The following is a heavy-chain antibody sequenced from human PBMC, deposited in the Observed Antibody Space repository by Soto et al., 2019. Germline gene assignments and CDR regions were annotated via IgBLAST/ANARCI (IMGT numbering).Heavy chain of an antibody. CDR1: GYSFTSYW. D-gene: IGHD6-13*01. CDR2: IYPGDSDT. V-gene: IGHV5-51*01. Sequence: GESLKISCKGSGYSFTSYWIGWVRQMPGKGLEWMGIIYPGDSDTRYSPSFQGQVTISADKSISTAYLQWSSLKASDTAMYYCARRYSSSWYGFEYFQHWGQGTLVTVSS. J-gene: IGHJ1*01. CDR3: ARRYSSSWYGFEYFQH.